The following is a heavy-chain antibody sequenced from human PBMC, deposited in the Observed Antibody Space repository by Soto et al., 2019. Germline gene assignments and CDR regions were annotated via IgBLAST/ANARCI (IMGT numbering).Heavy chain of an antibody. CDR3: ARGSYGRLGSFDC. CDR2: IYNSGST. J-gene: IGHJ4*02. D-gene: IGHD5-18*01. CDR1: GGSVISGGYY. V-gene: IGHV4-31*03. Sequence: TLSLTCTVSGGSVISGGYYWSWIRQRPGKGLEYIGYIYNSGSTYYNPSLQSRVAISRDTSKNLFSLKLSSVTAADTAVYYCARGSYGRLGSFDCWGQGTLVTVSS.